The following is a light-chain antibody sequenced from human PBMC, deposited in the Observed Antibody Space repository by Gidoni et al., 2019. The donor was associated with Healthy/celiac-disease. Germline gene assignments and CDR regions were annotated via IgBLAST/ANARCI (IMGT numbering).Light chain of an antibody. J-gene: IGKJ1*01. CDR1: QSVSSY. CDR2: DAS. Sequence: EIVLTQSPATLSLSPGERATLSCRASQSVSSYFAWYQQKPGQAPRLLIYDASNRATGSPAMFSGSGSWTDFTLTISSLAPEDFAVYYCQQRSNSWTFXQXTKVEIK. V-gene: IGKV3-11*01. CDR3: QQRSNSWT.